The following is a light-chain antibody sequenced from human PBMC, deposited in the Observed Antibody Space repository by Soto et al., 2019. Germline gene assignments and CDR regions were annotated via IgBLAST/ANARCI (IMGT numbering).Light chain of an antibody. V-gene: IGLV1-44*01. CDR3: VAWDDSLSGLV. Sequence: QSVLTQPPSTSATPGQRVTISCSGSSSNVGINTVSWYQQVPGTAPRLLIYTNDQRPSGVPGRFSGSKSGTSASLAIGGLQSEDEADYYCVAWDDSLSGLVFGGGTKLTVL. CDR1: SSNVGINT. J-gene: IGLJ3*02. CDR2: TND.